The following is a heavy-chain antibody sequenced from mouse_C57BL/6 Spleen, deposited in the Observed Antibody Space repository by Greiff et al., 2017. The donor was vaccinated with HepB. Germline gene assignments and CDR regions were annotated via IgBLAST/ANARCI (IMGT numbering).Heavy chain of an antibody. J-gene: IGHJ2*01. D-gene: IGHD1-1*01. Sequence: EVQVVESVAELVRPGASVKLSCTASGFNIKNTYMHWVKQRPEQGLEWIGRIDPANGNTKYAPKFQGKATITADTSSNTAYLQLSSLTSEDTAIYYCARECITTVVARDYFDYWGQGTTLTVSS. CDR1: GFNIKNTY. CDR2: IDPANGNT. V-gene: IGHV14-3*01. CDR3: ARECITTVVARDYFDY.